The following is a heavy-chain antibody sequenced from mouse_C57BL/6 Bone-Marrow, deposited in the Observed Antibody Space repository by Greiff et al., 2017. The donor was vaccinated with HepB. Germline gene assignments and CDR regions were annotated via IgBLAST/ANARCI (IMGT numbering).Heavy chain of an antibody. CDR2: ISSGSSTI. CDR1: GFTFSDYG. Sequence: EVQVVESGGGLVKPGGSLKLSCAASGFTFSDYGMHWVRQAPEKGLEWVAYISSGSSTIYYADTVKGHSPSPDNAKNTLFLQMTSLRSEDTAMYYCARGLRWYFDVWGTGTTVTVSS. V-gene: IGHV5-17*01. D-gene: IGHD1-1*01. CDR3: ARGLRWYFDV. J-gene: IGHJ1*03.